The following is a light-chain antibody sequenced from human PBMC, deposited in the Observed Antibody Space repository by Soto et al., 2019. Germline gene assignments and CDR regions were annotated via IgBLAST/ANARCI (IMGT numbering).Light chain of an antibody. Sequence: EIVLTQYPATLSVSPGQRATLSSRASQRVSRDLAWYQQKPGEAPRHLIYGASTSAPSIPAMFGGSVSGTVFTLTISSLQSEDLAFYYWQLYEKVHTWTVGQGTKVDMK. J-gene: IGKJ1*01. CDR2: GAS. CDR3: QLYEKVHTWT. CDR1: QRVSRD. V-gene: IGKV3-15*01.